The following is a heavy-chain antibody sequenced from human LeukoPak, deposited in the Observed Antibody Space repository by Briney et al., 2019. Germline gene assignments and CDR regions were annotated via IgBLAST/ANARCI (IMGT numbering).Heavy chain of an antibody. CDR2: INHSGST. V-gene: IGHV4-34*01. CDR1: GGSFSGYY. CDR3: AKEIYFYDSSGYLGD. J-gene: IGHJ4*02. Sequence: SETLSLTCAVYGGSFSGYYWSWIRQPPGKGLEWIGEINHSGSTNYNPSLKSRVTISVDTSKNQFSLKLSSVTAADTAVYYCAKEIYFYDSSGYLGDWGQGTLVTVSS. D-gene: IGHD3-22*01.